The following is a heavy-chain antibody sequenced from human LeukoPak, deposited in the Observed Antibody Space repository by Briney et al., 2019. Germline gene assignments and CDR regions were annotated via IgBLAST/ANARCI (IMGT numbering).Heavy chain of an antibody. CDR1: GFTFSSYE. V-gene: IGHV3-48*03. J-gene: IGHJ4*02. Sequence: GGSLRLSCAASGFTFSSYEMNWVRQAPGKGLEGVSYISSSGSTKYYADSVKGRFTISRDNAKNSLYLQMNSLRAEDTAVYYCARLGYCSGGSCHWGQGTLVTVSS. CDR2: ISSSGSTK. D-gene: IGHD2-15*01. CDR3: ARLGYCSGGSCH.